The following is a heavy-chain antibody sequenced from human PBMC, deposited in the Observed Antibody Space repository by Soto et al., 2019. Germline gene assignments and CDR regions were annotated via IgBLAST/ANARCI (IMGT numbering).Heavy chain of an antibody. CDR2: IRGSGGST. V-gene: IGHV3-23*01. CDR1: GFTFNNYA. Sequence: EVQLLESGGGLVQPGGSLRLSCAASGFTFNNYAMSWVRQAPGKGLEWVSAIRGSGGSTHYADSVKGRFTISRDNSKNTLCLQKNSLRAEDTAVYYCAKLASGHYCTNGVCLLYYCDYWGQGAQVTVSS. J-gene: IGHJ4*02. D-gene: IGHD2-8*01. CDR3: AKLASGHYCTNGVCLLYYCDY.